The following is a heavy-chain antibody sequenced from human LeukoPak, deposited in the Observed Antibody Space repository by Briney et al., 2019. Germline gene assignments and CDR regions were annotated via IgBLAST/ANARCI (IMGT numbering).Heavy chain of an antibody. D-gene: IGHD6-19*01. CDR1: GFTFSNAW. J-gene: IGHJ4*02. CDR2: ISSGGTYT. CDR3: ARDMMGNSGWPHDY. V-gene: IGHV3-21*01. Sequence: GGSLRLSCAASGFTFSNAWMSWVRQAPGKGLEWVSAISSGGTYTYYADSVKGRFTISRDNGENSLSLQMNSLRAEDTAVYYCARDMMGNSGWPHDYWGQGTLVTVSS.